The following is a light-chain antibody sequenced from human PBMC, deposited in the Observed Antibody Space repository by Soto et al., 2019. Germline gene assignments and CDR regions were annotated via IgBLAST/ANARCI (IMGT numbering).Light chain of an antibody. V-gene: IGKV3-20*01. Sequence: EIVLTQSPGTLSLSPGEKATLSYRASQSVSSSYLAWYQQKPCQAPRLLIYGASSRATGIPDRFSGSGSGTDFTLTISRLEPEDFAVYYCQQYGSSPRLTFGGGTKVDIK. CDR3: QQYGSSPRLT. CDR1: QSVSSSY. J-gene: IGKJ4*01. CDR2: GAS.